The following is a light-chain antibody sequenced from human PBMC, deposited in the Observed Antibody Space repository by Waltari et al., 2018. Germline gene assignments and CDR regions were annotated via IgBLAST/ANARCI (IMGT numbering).Light chain of an antibody. CDR1: GSNIGAGYD. Sequence: QSVLTQPPSVSGAPGPRVPIPCTGRGSNIGAGYDVHWSQQLPRAAPKLLIYGSTSRPLGVPDRFFGSTSGTSAFLAITGLQAEDEADYYCQSYDTNLGVVFGGGTKLTVL. J-gene: IGLJ3*02. V-gene: IGLV1-40*01. CDR2: GST. CDR3: QSYDTNLGVV.